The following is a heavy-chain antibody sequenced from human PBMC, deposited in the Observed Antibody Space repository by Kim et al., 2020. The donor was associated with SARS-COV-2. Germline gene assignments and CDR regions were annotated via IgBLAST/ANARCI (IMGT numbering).Heavy chain of an antibody. D-gene: IGHD6-13*01. CDR1: GGSISSSSYY. Sequence: SETLSLTCTVSGGSISSSSYYWGWIRQPPGKGLEWIGSIYYSGSTYYNPSLKSRVTISVDTSKNQFSLKLSSVTAADTAVYYCARQVAQQPYYYGMDVWGQGTTVTVSS. V-gene: IGHV4-39*01. CDR2: IYYSGST. J-gene: IGHJ6*02. CDR3: ARQVAQQPYYYGMDV.